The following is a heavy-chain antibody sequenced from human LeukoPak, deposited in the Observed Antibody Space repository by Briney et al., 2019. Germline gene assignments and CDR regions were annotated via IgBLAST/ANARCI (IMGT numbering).Heavy chain of an antibody. CDR1: GFTFSSYG. Sequence: GGSLRLSCAASGFTFSSYGMHWVRQAPGKGLEWVAVIWSDGSSKHYADSVKGRFTISRDNSNNTLYLQMNSLRAEDTAVYYCARGQPPSYYDMDVWGQGSTVSLSS. D-gene: IGHD6-13*01. V-gene: IGHV3-33*01. CDR3: ARGQPPSYYDMDV. J-gene: IGHJ6*01. CDR2: IWSDGSSK.